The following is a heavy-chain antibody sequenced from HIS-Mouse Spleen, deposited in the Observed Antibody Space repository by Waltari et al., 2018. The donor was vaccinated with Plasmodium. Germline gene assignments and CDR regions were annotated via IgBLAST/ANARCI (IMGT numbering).Heavy chain of an antibody. V-gene: IGHV3-30-3*01. Sequence: QVQLVESGGGVVQSGRSLRLSCAASGLTFNTDAMHWVRQAPGKGLEWVAVISYDGSNKYYADSVKGRFTISRDNSKNTLYLQMNSLRAEDTAVYYCAKDMGLELRGAFDIWGQGTMVTVSS. CDR2: ISYDGSNK. CDR1: GLTFNTDA. CDR3: AKDMGLELRGAFDI. J-gene: IGHJ3*02. D-gene: IGHD1-7*01.